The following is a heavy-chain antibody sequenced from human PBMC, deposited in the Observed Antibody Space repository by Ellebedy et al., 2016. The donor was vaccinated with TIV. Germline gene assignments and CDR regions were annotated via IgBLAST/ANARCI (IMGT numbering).Heavy chain of an antibody. Sequence: ASVKVSXXASGYTFNIYGIHWVRQAPGHRLEWMGWINAGNGRTYYSQKFQARVTFTRDTSATTVHMELSSLRSEDTAVYYCARGFGMVRGATGMDVWGQGTTVTVSS. CDR3: ARGFGMVRGATGMDV. J-gene: IGHJ6*02. CDR2: INAGNGRT. CDR1: GYTFNIYG. V-gene: IGHV1-3*01. D-gene: IGHD3-10*01.